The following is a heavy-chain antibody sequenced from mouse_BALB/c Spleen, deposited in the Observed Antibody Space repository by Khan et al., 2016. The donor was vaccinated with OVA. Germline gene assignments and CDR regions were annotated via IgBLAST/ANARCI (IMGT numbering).Heavy chain of an antibody. CDR1: GYSITTNYA. CDR2: ISYSGST. J-gene: IGHJ4*01. V-gene: IGHV3-2*02. CDR3: PRKNNSGKAGDS. D-gene: IGHD1-1*01. Sequence: VQLKESGPGLVKPSQSLSLTCTVTGYSITTNYAWDWIRQFPGNKLEWMGYISYSGSTSYNPSLKSRISITRDTSKNQFFLQLNSVTTEDTATXSCPRKNNSGKAGDSGGEETSVTVSS.